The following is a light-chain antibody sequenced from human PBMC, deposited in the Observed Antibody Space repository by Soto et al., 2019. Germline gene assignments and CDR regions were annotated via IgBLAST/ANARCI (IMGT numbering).Light chain of an antibody. V-gene: IGKV3-11*01. J-gene: IGKJ1*01. CDR1: QSVSSY. CDR3: QKYNDYVT. Sequence: ETVLTQSPATLSLSPGARATLSCRASQSVSSYLAWYQQKPGQAPRLLIYDASNRATGIPARFSGSGSGTDFTLTISSLQPDDFATYYCQKYNDYVTFGQGTKVDIK. CDR2: DAS.